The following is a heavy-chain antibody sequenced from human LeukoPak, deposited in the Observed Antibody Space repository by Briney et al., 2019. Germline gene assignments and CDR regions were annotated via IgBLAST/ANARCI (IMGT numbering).Heavy chain of an antibody. CDR2: IYPGDSDT. Sequence: GESLNISCKASGYSFSTYWIGWVRQTPGKGLEWMGIIYPGDSDTRYSPAFQGQVTISGDKSISTAYLQWSSLKASDTAMYYCGTGYYSHYFDYWGRGTLVTVSS. J-gene: IGHJ4*02. CDR1: GYSFSTYW. V-gene: IGHV5-51*01. D-gene: IGHD3-9*01. CDR3: GTGYYSHYFDY.